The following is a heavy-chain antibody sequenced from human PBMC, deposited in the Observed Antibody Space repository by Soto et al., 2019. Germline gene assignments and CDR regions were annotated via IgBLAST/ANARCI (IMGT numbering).Heavy chain of an antibody. V-gene: IGHV3-23*01. CDR3: AKPYGGNSGAPYYYGMDA. J-gene: IGHJ6*02. Sequence: GGSLRLSCAASGFTFSSYAMSWVRQAPGKGLEWVSAISGSGGSTYYADSVKCRFTISRDNSKNTLYLQMNSLRAEDTAVYYCAKPYGGNSGAPYYYGMDAWGQGTTVTVSS. D-gene: IGHD4-17*01. CDR1: GFTFSSYA. CDR2: ISGSGGST.